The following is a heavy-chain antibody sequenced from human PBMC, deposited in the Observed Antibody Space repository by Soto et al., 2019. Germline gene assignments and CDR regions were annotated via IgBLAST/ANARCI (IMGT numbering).Heavy chain of an antibody. V-gene: IGHV1-58*01. CDR3: AAVATPHLGYYSGMDV. J-gene: IGHJ6*02. CDR1: GFTFTNSA. Sequence: SVKVSCKASGFTFTNSAVQWVRQARGQRLEWIGWIVVGSGSTIYAQKFQERVTITRDMSTSTAYMELSSLRSEDTAAYYCAAVATPHLGYYSGMDVWGQGTTVTVSS. D-gene: IGHD2-15*01. CDR2: IVVGSGST.